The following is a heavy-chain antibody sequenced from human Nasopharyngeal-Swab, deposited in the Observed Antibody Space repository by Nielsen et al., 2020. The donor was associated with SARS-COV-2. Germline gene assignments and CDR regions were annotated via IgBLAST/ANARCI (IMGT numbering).Heavy chain of an antibody. V-gene: IGHV4-34*01. CDR1: GGSFSGYY. CDR3: ARGVYDILTGYYLGYYYGMDV. Sequence: SETLSLTCAVYGGSFSGYYWSWIRQPPGKGLEWIGEINHSGSTNYNPSLKSRVTISVDTSKNQFSLKLNSVTAADTAVYYCARGVYDILTGYYLGYYYGMDVWGQGTTVTVSS. J-gene: IGHJ6*02. CDR2: INHSGST. D-gene: IGHD3-9*01.